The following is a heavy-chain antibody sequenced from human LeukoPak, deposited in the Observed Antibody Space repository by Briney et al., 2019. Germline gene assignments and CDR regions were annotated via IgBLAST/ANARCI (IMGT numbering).Heavy chain of an antibody. Sequence: GGSLRLSCAASGFTFSYYAMHWVRQAPGKGLEYVSAISSNGGSTYYADSVKGRFTISRDNSKDTLYLQMGSLRPEGMAVYYCARGGGSGWPYFDYWGQGTLVTVSS. CDR3: ARGGGSGWPYFDY. J-gene: IGHJ4*02. D-gene: IGHD6-19*01. CDR1: GFTFSYYA. CDR2: ISSNGGST. V-gene: IGHV3-64*02.